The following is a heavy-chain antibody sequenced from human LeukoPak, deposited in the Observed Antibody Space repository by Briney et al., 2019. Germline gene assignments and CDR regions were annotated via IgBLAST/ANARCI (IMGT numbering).Heavy chain of an antibody. Sequence: GGSLRLSCAASGFTFSSYDMNWVRQPPGKGLEWVSAISGSGGSTYYADSVKGRFTISRDNSKNTLYLQMNSLRAEDTAVYYCAKAASYCGGDCYYFDCWGQGTRVTVSS. CDR1: GFTFSSYD. CDR3: AKAASYCGGDCYYFDC. J-gene: IGHJ4*02. CDR2: ISGSGGST. D-gene: IGHD2-21*02. V-gene: IGHV3-23*01.